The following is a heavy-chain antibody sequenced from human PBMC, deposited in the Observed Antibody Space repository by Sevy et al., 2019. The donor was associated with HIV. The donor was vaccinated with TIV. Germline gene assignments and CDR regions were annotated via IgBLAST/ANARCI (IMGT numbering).Heavy chain of an antibody. CDR3: AREGLLEWLFSFDY. V-gene: IGHV3-33*01. Sequence: GGSLRLSCAASGFTFSSYAIHWVRQAPGKGLEWVAVIWYDGTNEHYADSVKGRFTISRDNSKNTQYLQMNSLRAEDTAVYYCAREGLLEWLFSFDYWGQGTLVTVSS. D-gene: IGHD3-3*01. J-gene: IGHJ4*02. CDR2: IWYDGTNE. CDR1: GFTFSSYA.